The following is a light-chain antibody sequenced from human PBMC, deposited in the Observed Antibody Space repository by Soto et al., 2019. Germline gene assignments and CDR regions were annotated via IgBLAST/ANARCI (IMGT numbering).Light chain of an antibody. J-gene: IGKJ4*02. Sequence: EKVMTQSPATLSVSPGERATLSCRASQSVGSYLAWYQQKPGQAPRLLIYGASSRAAGIPASFSGSGSGTEFSLTISTLQSEDFGVYYCQQYVNWPLTFGGGTRVEIK. V-gene: IGKV3-15*01. CDR1: QSVGSY. CDR2: GAS. CDR3: QQYVNWPLT.